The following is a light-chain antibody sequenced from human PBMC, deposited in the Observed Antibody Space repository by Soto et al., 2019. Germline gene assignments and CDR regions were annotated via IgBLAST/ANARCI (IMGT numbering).Light chain of an antibody. J-gene: IGLJ1*01. CDR1: SSDVGGYNY. CDR3: SSYTSSLLV. CDR2: DVS. Sequence: QSALTQPASVSGSPGQSITISCTGTSSDVGGYNYVSWYQQHPGKAPKLMIYDVSNRPSGVSNRFSGSKSGNTASLTISELQAEDEADYYCSSYTSSLLVFGTGTKLTVL. V-gene: IGLV2-14*01.